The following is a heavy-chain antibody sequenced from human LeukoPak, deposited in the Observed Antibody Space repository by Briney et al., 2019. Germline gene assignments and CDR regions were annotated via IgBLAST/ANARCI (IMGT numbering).Heavy chain of an antibody. CDR2: ISHDGRTK. J-gene: IGHJ4*02. CDR1: GFNFDNFA. V-gene: IGHV3-30*04. D-gene: IGHD5-24*01. CDR3: ARPSPPGDGYNPPDH. Sequence: PGGSLRLSCVVSGFNFDNFAMHWVRQPLGKGLEWVAVISHDGRTKHYADSMKGRITISRDNSKNTLFLQMNNLRSEDTAVYFCARPSPPGDGYNPPDHWGQGTLVTVSS.